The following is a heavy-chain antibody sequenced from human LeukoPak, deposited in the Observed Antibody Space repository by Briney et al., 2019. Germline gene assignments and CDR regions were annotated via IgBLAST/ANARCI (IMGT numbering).Heavy chain of an antibody. CDR2: VFFTGNT. Sequence: PSETLSLACTVSDGSMSGAYWSWIRQPPGKGLEWIGYVFFTGNTKYNPSLGSRLTISVDTSRGQFSLKLSSVTAADTAVYYCARAHRDFDAFDIWGQGTMVTVSS. CDR1: DGSMSGAY. V-gene: IGHV4-59*12. J-gene: IGHJ3*02. CDR3: ARAHRDFDAFDI. D-gene: IGHD3-3*01.